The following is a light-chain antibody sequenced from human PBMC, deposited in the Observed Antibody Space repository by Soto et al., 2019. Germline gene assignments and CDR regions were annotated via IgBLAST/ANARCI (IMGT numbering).Light chain of an antibody. Sequence: QSVLTQPPSASGTPGQRVTLSCSGSTSNIGSNAVNWYQQHPGTAPKVLIFRNNQRPSGVPDRFSGSKSGTSASLAISGLQSEDGADYYCAAWDDSLNVVVFGGGTELTVL. V-gene: IGLV1-44*01. CDR3: AAWDDSLNVVV. J-gene: IGLJ2*01. CDR1: TSNIGSNA. CDR2: RNN.